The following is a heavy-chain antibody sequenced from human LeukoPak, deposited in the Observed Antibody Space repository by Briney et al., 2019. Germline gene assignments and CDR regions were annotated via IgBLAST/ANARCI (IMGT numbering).Heavy chain of an antibody. Sequence: SETLSLTCTVSGGSISSGDYYWSWIRQPPGKGLEWIGYIYYSGSTYYNPSLKSRVTISVDTSKNQFSLKVTSVTAADTAVYYCARRRSGYYFDYWGQGTLVTVSS. CDR3: ARRRSGYYFDY. CDR1: GGSISSGDYY. J-gene: IGHJ4*02. V-gene: IGHV4-30-4*01. CDR2: IYYSGST. D-gene: IGHD3-3*01.